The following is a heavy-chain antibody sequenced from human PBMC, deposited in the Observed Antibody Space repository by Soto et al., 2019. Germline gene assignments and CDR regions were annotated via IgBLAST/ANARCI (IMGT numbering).Heavy chain of an antibody. CDR1: GGPISSGGYY. Sequence: LSLTCTVSGGPISSGGYYWSWIRQHPGKGLEWIGYIYYSGSTYYNPSLKSRVTISVDTSKNQFSLKLSSVTAADTAVYYCARGARPNWFDPWGQGTLVTVSS. D-gene: IGHD6-6*01. V-gene: IGHV4-31*03. J-gene: IGHJ5*02. CDR2: IYYSGST. CDR3: ARGARPNWFDP.